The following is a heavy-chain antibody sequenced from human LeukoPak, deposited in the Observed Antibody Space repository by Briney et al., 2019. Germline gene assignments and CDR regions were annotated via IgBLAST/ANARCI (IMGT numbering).Heavy chain of an antibody. CDR1: GGSISSYY. Sequence: SETLSLTCTVSGGSISSYYWRWIRQPPGKGLEWIGYIDESGSTNYHPALQSRVTISVDTSKNHFSLKLTSVTAADTAIYYCARGHGYYYYYMDVWGTGTTVTIS. D-gene: IGHD2-8*01. J-gene: IGHJ6*03. V-gene: IGHV4-59*01. CDR3: ARGHGYYYYYMDV. CDR2: IDESGST.